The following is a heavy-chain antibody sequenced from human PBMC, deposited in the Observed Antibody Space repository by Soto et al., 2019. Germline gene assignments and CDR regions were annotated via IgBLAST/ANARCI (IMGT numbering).Heavy chain of an antibody. J-gene: IGHJ3*02. CDR1: GGSISSYY. V-gene: IGHV4-4*07. CDR3: ARGLGTSGWYLGAFDI. D-gene: IGHD6-19*01. CDR2: IYTSGST. Sequence: PSETLSLTCTVSGGSISSYYWSWIRQPAGKGLEWIGRIYTSGSTNYNPSLKSRVTMSVDTSKNQFSLKLSSVTAADTAVYYCARGLGTSGWYLGAFDIWGQGTMVTVSS.